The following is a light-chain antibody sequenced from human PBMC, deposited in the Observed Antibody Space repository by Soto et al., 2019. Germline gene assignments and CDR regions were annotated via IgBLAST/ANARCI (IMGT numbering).Light chain of an antibody. CDR2: EGS. V-gene: IGLV2-23*01. Sequence: QSALTQPASVSGSPGQSITTSCTGTSSDVGNYNLVSWYQHDPGKAPKLLIYEGSKRPSGVSDRFSGSKSGNTASLTISGLQAEDEADYYCCSYASSSTYVFGTGTKVTVL. J-gene: IGLJ1*01. CDR1: SSDVGNYNL. CDR3: CSYASSSTYV.